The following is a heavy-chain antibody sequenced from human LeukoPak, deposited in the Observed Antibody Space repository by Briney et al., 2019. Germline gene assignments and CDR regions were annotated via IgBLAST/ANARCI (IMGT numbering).Heavy chain of an antibody. V-gene: IGHV4-34*01. CDR2: INHSGST. Sequence: SETLSLTCAVYGGSFSGYYWSWIRQPPGKGLEWIGEINHSGSTNYNPSLKSRVTISVDTSKNQFSLKLGSVTAADTAVYYCARRPMMATIEGNYYYMDVWGKGTTVTVSS. J-gene: IGHJ6*03. CDR1: GGSFSGYY. CDR3: ARRPMMATIEGNYYYMDV. D-gene: IGHD5-12*01.